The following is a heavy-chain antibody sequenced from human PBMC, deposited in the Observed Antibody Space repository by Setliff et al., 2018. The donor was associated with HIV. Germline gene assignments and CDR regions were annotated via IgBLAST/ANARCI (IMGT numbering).Heavy chain of an antibody. CDR3: ARDLIRITPHGDLPF. Sequence: ASVKVSCKASGYTFPDYYIHWVRQAPGHGLEWVGRINPKSGATSYAQNFRARVTMTRDTSSTTAYMELSTLRSDDTALYYCARDLIRITPHGDLPFWGQGTLVTVSS. CDR2: INPKSGAT. D-gene: IGHD2-15*01. CDR1: GYTFPDYY. V-gene: IGHV1-2*06. J-gene: IGHJ4*02.